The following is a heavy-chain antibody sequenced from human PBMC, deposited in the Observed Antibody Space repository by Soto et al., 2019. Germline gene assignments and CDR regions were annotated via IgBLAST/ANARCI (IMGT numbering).Heavy chain of an antibody. CDR2: IYYSGST. D-gene: IGHD2-2*03. Sequence: SETLSLTCTVSGGSISSSCYYWGWIRQPPGKGLEWIGSIYYSGSTYYNPSLKSRVTISVDTSKNQFSLKLSSVTAADTAVYYCARHLSFNGYCSSTSCYDYFDYWGQGALVTVSS. CDR3: ARHLSFNGYCSSTSCYDYFDY. CDR1: GGSISSSCYY. V-gene: IGHV4-39*01. J-gene: IGHJ4*02.